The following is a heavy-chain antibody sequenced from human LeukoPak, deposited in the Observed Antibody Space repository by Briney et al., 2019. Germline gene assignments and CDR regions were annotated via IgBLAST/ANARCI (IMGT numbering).Heavy chain of an antibody. CDR1: GFTFSSYA. D-gene: IGHD2-2*01. J-gene: IGHJ6*02. Sequence: GGSLRLSCAASGFTFSSYAMPWVRQAPGKGLEWVAVISYDGSNKYYADSVKGRFTISRDNSRNTLYLQMNSLRAEDTAVYYCARGGYCSSTSCQYYYYYGMDVWGQGTTVTVS. V-gene: IGHV3-30-3*01. CDR2: ISYDGSNK. CDR3: ARGGYCSSTSCQYYYYYGMDV.